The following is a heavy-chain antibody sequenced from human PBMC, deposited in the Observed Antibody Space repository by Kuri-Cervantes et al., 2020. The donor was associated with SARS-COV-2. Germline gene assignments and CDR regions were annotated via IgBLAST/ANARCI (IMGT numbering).Heavy chain of an antibody. CDR1: GITVSTNY. V-gene: IGHV3-53*01. Sequence: GGSLRLSCAASGITVSTNYMNWVHQAPGKGLEWLSVMYSGRSTYYADSVKGRFTISRDTSKNTVYLQMNSLRGDDTAVYYCTTDRGLLGTSYYYYYYMDVWGKGTTVTVSS. CDR3: TTDRGLLGTSYYYYYYMDV. J-gene: IGHJ6*03. D-gene: IGHD1-1*01. CDR2: MYSGRST.